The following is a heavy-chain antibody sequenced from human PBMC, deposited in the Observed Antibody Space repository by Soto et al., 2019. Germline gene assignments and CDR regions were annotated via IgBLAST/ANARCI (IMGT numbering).Heavy chain of an antibody. CDR2: INPNSGVT. J-gene: IGHJ6*03. V-gene: IGHV1-2*04. Sequence: QVQLVQSGAEVKEPGASVTVSCRASGDRFTDYYMHWVRQAPGQGLEWMGWINPNSGVTKYAQKFQGWVTMTRDTSIRTVYMQLSRLGFDDTAIYYCARDSGAATATLDYYYFYMDVWGTGTTVTVSS. D-gene: IGHD6-25*01. CDR1: GDRFTDYY. CDR3: ARDSGAATATLDYYYFYMDV.